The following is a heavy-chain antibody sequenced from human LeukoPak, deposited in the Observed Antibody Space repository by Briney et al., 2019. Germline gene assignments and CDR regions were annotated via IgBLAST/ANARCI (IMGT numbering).Heavy chain of an antibody. CDR3: ARVGYSYGSDY. Sequence: SETLSLTCTVSGGSISSYYWGWIRQPPGKGLEWIGSIYHSGSTYYNPSLKSRVTISVDTSKNQFSLKLSSVTAADTAVYYCARVGYSYGSDYWGQGTLVTVS. J-gene: IGHJ4*02. V-gene: IGHV4-38-2*02. CDR2: IYHSGST. D-gene: IGHD5-18*01. CDR1: GGSISSYY.